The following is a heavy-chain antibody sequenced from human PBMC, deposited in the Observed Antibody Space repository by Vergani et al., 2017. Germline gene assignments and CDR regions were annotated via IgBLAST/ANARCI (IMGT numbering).Heavy chain of an antibody. V-gene: IGHV5-51*01. CDR1: GYSFTSYW. CDR2: IYPGDSDT. J-gene: IGHJ4*02. Sequence: EVQLVQSGAEVKKPGASLKISCKGSGYSFTSYWIGWVRQMPGKGLEWMGIIYPGDSDTRYSPSFQGQVTISADKSISTAYLQWSSLKASDTAMYYCARRDYDILTGYYRFDYWGQGTLVTVSS. CDR3: ARRDYDILTGYYRFDY. D-gene: IGHD3-9*01.